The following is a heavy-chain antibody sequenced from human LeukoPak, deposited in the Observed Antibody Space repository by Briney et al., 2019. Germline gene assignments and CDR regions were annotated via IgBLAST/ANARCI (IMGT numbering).Heavy chain of an antibody. D-gene: IGHD2-15*01. V-gene: IGHV3-23*01. J-gene: IGHJ6*02. CDR1: GFRFNTYA. Sequence: PGGSLRLSCAASGFRFNTYAMTWVRQAPGKGLDWVSTISGSGDSTFYADSVEGRFTISRDNSRNTLYLQMNSLRAEDTAVYYCARRYCNDVRCTLQFLNGLDVWGQGTTVTVSS. CDR2: ISGSGDST. CDR3: ARRYCNDVRCTLQFLNGLDV.